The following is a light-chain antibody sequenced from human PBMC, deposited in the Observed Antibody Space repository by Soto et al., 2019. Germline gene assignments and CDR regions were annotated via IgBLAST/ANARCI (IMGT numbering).Light chain of an antibody. V-gene: IGKV3-11*01. CDR3: VQRSGWPWT. Sequence: EIVLTQSPATLSLSPGERGTLSCRASQSVGRYLAWYQHKPGQPPRLLIYDTSNRAPGTPGRFGGSGSGTDFTPTISSLEPEDFAVYYCVQRSGWPWTVGQGTKVEVK. CDR2: DTS. CDR1: QSVGRY. J-gene: IGKJ1*01.